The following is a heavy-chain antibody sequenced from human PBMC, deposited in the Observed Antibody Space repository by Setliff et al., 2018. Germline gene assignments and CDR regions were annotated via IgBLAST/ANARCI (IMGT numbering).Heavy chain of an antibody. D-gene: IGHD6-19*01. CDR1: GFTFSGYY. Sequence: GSLRLSCAASGFTFSGYYMQWVRQAPGKGLEWVGNIGHTGSINYNPSLKSRLTISRDTSKNQVSLKLNSVTATDTAVYYCAREQWLDPPGYYYMDVWAKGTTVTVSS. J-gene: IGHJ6*03. V-gene: IGHV4-34*01. CDR3: AREQWLDPPGYYYMDV. CDR2: IGHTGSI.